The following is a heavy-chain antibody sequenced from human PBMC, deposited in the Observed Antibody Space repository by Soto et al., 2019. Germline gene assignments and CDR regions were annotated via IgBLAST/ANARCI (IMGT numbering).Heavy chain of an antibody. D-gene: IGHD3-16*01. CDR3: VKDICHGGGKENGYFNL. J-gene: IGHJ2*01. CDR2: IGFDGNYK. Sequence: PGGSLRLSCAASGFTFSSYGMHWVRQAPGEGLEWLAVIGFDGNYKYHADSVKGRFTISRDNSKNTLFLQMNSLRDEDTAVYYCVKDICHGGGKENGYFNLGGGGTLVTVSS. CDR1: GFTFSSYG. V-gene: IGHV3-30*02.